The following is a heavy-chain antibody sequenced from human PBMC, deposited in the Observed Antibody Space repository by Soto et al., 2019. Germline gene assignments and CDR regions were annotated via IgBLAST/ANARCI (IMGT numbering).Heavy chain of an antibody. CDR3: AKLIVATWSGFDY. J-gene: IGHJ4*02. D-gene: IGHD5-12*01. CDR2: ISYDGSNK. Sequence: PGGSLRLSCAASGFTFSSYGMHWVRQAPGKGLEWVAVISYDGSNKYYADSVKGRFTISRDNSKNTLYLQMNSLRAEDTAVYYCAKLIVATWSGFDYWGQGTPVTVSS. V-gene: IGHV3-30*18. CDR1: GFTFSSYG.